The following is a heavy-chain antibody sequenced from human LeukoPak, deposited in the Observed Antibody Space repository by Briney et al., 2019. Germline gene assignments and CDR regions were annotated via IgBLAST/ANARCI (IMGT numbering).Heavy chain of an antibody. Sequence: GSSVKVSCKASGGTFSSYAISWVRQAPGQGLEWMGRIIPILGIANCAQKFQGRVTITADKSTSTAYMELSSLRSEDTAVYYCARDLYDYGDLGAFQHWGQGTLVTVSS. CDR1: GGTFSSYA. CDR2: IIPILGIA. J-gene: IGHJ1*01. CDR3: ARDLYDYGDLGAFQH. V-gene: IGHV1-69*04. D-gene: IGHD4-17*01.